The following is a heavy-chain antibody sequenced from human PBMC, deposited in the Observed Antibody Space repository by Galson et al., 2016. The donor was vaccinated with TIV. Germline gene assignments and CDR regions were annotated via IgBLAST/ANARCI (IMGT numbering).Heavy chain of an antibody. CDR2: ISFDGSNK. CDR3: AKDITVYCAGDCSTFDY. D-gene: IGHD2-21*02. Sequence: SLRLSCAASGFTFNYFGMHWVRQAPGKGLEWVAVISFDGSNKYYADSVKGRFTISRDNSNNTLHLQMNSLRAEDTAVYYCAKDITVYCAGDCSTFDYWGHGTLVTVSS. CDR1: GFTFNYFG. J-gene: IGHJ4*01. V-gene: IGHV3-30*18.